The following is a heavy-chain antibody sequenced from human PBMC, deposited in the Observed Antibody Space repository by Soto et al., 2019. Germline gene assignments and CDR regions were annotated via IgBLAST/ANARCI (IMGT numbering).Heavy chain of an antibody. CDR3: ARHPLGVAGAGYYYYGMDV. J-gene: IGHJ6*02. CDR2: IDPSDSYT. CDR1: GYSFTSYW. D-gene: IGHD6-13*01. V-gene: IGHV5-10-1*01. Sequence: GESLKISCKGSGYSFTSYWISWVRQMPGKGLEWMGRIDPSDSYTNYSPSFQGHVTISADKSISTAYLQWSSLKASDTAMYYCARHPLGVAGAGYYYYGMDVWGQGTTVNVSS.